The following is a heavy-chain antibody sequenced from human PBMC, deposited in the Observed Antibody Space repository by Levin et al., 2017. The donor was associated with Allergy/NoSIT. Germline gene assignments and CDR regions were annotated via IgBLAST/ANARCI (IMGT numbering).Heavy chain of an antibody. CDR1: GFTFDDYA. J-gene: IGHJ5*02. Sequence: GGSLRLSCAASGFTFDDYAMHWVRQAPGKGLEWVSGISWNSGSIGYADSVKGRFTISRDNAKNSLYLQMNSLRAEDTALYYCAKDSSSSGYFLGSFDPWGQGTLVTVSS. CDR3: AKDSSSSGYFLGSFDP. D-gene: IGHD3-22*01. CDR2: ISWNSGSI. V-gene: IGHV3-9*01.